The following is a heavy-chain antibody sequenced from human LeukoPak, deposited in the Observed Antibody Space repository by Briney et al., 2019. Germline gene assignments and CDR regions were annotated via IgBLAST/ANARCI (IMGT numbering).Heavy chain of an antibody. J-gene: IGHJ4*02. CDR3: ARDRDGSSWYVFDS. CDR1: GDSVSSYSAG. V-gene: IGHV6-1*01. D-gene: IGHD6-13*01. Sequence: PSQTLSLTCAISGDSVSSYSAGWNWIRQSPSRGLEWLGRTYYRSKWYSVYAVSVKGRLTINPDTSRNQVSLQLSSVTPEDTAVYFCARDRDGSSWYVFDSWGPGTLVTVSA. CDR2: TYYRSKWYS.